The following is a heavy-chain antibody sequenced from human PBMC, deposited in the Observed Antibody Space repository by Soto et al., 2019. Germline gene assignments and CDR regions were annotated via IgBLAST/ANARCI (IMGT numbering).Heavy chain of an antibody. V-gene: IGHV4-34*01. CDR1: GGSFIGYY. D-gene: IGHD3-3*01. CDR3: ARGPKYYDFWSGYGYYYYYMDV. J-gene: IGHJ6*03. CDR2: INHSGST. Sequence: SETLSLTCAVYGGSFIGYYWSWILQPPWKGLEWIGEINHSGSTNYNPSLKSRVTISVDTSKNQFSLKLSSVTAADTAVYYCARGPKYYDFWSGYGYYYYYMDVWGKGTTVTVSS.